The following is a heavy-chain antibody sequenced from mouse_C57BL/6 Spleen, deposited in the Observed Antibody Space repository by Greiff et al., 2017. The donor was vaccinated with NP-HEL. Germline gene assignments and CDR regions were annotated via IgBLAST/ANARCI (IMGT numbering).Heavy chain of an antibody. D-gene: IGHD2-4*01. CDR2: IDPSDSYT. CDR1: GYTFTSYW. CDR3: ARYYDLGAMDY. Sequence: QVHVKQPGAELVMPGASVKLSCKASGYTFTSYWMHWVKQRPGQGLEWIGEIDPSDSYTNYNQKFKGKSTLTVDKSSSTAYMQLSSLTSEDSAVYYCARYYDLGAMDYWGQGTSVTVSS. J-gene: IGHJ4*01. V-gene: IGHV1-69*01.